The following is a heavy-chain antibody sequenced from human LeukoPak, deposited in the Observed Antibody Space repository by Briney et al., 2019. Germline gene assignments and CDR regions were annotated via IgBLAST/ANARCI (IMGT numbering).Heavy chain of an antibody. V-gene: IGHV4-59*08. Sequence: SETLSLTCTVSGGSISSYYWSWIRQPPGKGLEWIGYIYYSGSTNYNPSLKSRVTISVDTSKNQFSLKLTSVTAADTAVYYCARIDYFDSTGSYYNFPYWGQGSLVTVSS. J-gene: IGHJ4*02. CDR3: ARIDYFDSTGSYYNFPY. CDR1: GGSISSYY. D-gene: IGHD3-22*01. CDR2: IYYSGST.